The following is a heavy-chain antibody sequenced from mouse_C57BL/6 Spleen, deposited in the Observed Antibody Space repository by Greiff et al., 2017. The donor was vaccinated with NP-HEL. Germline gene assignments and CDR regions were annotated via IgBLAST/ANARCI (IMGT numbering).Heavy chain of an antibody. CDR2: IYPGGGYT. J-gene: IGHJ4*01. CDR1: GYTFTNYW. CDR3: ARNYGDAMDY. D-gene: IGHD1-2*01. V-gene: IGHV1-63*01. Sequence: QVQLQQSGAELVRPGTSVKMSCKASGYTFTNYWIGWAKQRPGHGLEWIGDIYPGGGYTNYNEKFKGKATLTADKSSSTAYMQFSSLTSEDSAIYYCARNYGDAMDYWGQGTSVTVSS.